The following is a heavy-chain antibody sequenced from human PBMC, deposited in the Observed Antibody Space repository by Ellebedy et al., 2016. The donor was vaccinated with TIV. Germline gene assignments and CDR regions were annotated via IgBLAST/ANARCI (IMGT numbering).Heavy chain of an antibody. D-gene: IGHD4-17*01. J-gene: IGHJ4*02. Sequence: PGGSLRLSCEASGFSVGSYDMHWVRQAPGKGLEWVSFISHSSGTTFYADSVRGRFTISRDNAKNSLSLQMNSLRVDDTAVYYCAGYGDFSYWGQGTLVTVSS. CDR1: GFSVGSYD. CDR2: ISHSSGTT. CDR3: AGYGDFSY. V-gene: IGHV3-48*01.